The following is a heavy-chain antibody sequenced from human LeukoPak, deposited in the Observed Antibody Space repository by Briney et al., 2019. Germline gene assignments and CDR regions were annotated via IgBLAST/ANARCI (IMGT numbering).Heavy chain of an antibody. CDR2: MNPNSGNT. D-gene: IGHD6-19*01. Sequence: ASVKVSCKASGYTFTSCDINWVRRATGQGLEWMGRMNPNSGNTGYGQSFQGRITMTRDISIGTAYMELSNLTSEDTAIYYCTRGSSGRRDNWGQGTLVTVSA. CDR1: GYTFTSCD. CDR3: TRGSSGRRDN. J-gene: IGHJ4*02. V-gene: IGHV1-8*01.